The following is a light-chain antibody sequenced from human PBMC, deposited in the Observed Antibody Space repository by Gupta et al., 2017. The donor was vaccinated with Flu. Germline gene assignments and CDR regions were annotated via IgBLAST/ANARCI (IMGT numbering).Light chain of an antibody. CDR1: ILGNNH. J-gene: IGLJ1*01. Sequence: SELTQPPSVSVSPGQPARRTCSGDILGNNHACWYQQRPGQSPVLVIYQDVNRPSGIPERFSGSKSGYTATLTISGTQALDEADYYCQAWDTGTSFVFGAGTRVTVL. CDR2: QDV. CDR3: QAWDTGTSFV. V-gene: IGLV3-1*01.